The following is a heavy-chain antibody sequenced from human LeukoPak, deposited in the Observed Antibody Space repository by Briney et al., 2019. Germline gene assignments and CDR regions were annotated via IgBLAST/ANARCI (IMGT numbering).Heavy chain of an antibody. V-gene: IGHV1-46*01. Sequence: GASVKVSCKASGYTFTSYYMHWVRQAPGQGLEWMGIINTSGGSTTYAQKFQGRVSMTRDTSTSTVYLEVSSLRSEDTAVYYCARSQSGNTLWFDPWGQGTLVTVSS. CDR3: ARSQSGNTLWFDP. CDR1: GYTFTSYY. CDR2: INTSGGST. D-gene: IGHD5-18*01. J-gene: IGHJ5*02.